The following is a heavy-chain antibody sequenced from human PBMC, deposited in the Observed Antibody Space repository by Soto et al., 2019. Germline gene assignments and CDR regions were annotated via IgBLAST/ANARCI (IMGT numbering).Heavy chain of an antibody. J-gene: IGHJ6*02. CDR2: ISWNSDTI. Sequence: EVQLVESGGGLVQPGRSLTLSCAASGFTFDDYAMHWVRQAPGKGLEWVSGISWNSDTIGYAGSVRGRFTISRDNAENSLYLQMNSLGAEDTALYYCAKDKGPRNCSTRNCFWVALGMDVWGQGTTVTVSS. V-gene: IGHV3-9*01. CDR1: GFTFDDYA. CDR3: AKDKGPRNCSTRNCFWVALGMDV. D-gene: IGHD2-2*01.